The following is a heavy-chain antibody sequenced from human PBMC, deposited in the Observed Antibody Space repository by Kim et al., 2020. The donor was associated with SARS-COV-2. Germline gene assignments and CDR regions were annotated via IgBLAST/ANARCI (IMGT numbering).Heavy chain of an antibody. D-gene: IGHD5-12*01. J-gene: IGHJ4*02. CDR1: GFTFSSNS. V-gene: IGHV3-23*01. Sequence: GGSLRLSCAASGFTFSSNSIMWIRQAPGKGLEWVSAITGSGGTTYYADYVKGRFTISRDNSKNTVYLQMNSLRAEDTAVYFCAKWSGYGDYWGQGSLVTASS. CDR3: AKWSGYGDY. CDR2: ITGSGGTT.